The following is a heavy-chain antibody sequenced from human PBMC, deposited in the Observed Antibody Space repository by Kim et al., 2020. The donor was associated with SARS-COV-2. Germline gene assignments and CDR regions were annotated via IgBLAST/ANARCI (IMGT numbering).Heavy chain of an antibody. CDR1: GFTVSSNY. CDR3: AVSGRVYYDILTGYYGMDV. V-gene: IGHV3-66*01. Sequence: GGSLRLSCAASGFTVSSNYMSWVRQAPGKGLEWVSVIYSGGSTYYADSVKGRFTISRDNSKNTLYLQMNSLRAEDTAVYYCAVSGRVYYDILTGYYGMDVWGQGTTVTVSS. J-gene: IGHJ6*02. D-gene: IGHD3-9*01. CDR2: IYSGGST.